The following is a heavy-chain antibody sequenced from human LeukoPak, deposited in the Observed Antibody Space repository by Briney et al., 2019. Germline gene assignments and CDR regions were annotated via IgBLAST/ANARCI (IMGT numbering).Heavy chain of an antibody. CDR1: GYTFTGYH. CDR2: INPNSGDT. J-gene: IGHJ4*02. CDR3: ATDPGGYDPYFDY. Sequence: ASVKVSCKTSGYTFTGYHMHWVRQAPGQGLEWMGRINPNSGDTNYAQKFQGRVTMARDTSISTAYMELSRLTSEDTAVYYCATDPGGYDPYFDYWGQGTLVTVSS. D-gene: IGHD5-12*01. V-gene: IGHV1-2*06.